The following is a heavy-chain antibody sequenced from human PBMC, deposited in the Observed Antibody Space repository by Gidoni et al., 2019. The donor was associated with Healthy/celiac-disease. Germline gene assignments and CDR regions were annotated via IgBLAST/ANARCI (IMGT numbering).Heavy chain of an antibody. CDR1: GFTFSSYW. CDR2: IKQDGSEK. J-gene: IGHJ3*02. D-gene: IGHD1-26*01. Sequence: EVQLVESGGGLVQPGGSLRLSCAASGFTFSSYWMSWVRQAPGKGLEWVANIKQDGSEKYYVDSVKGRFTISRDNAKNSLYLQMNSLRAEDTAVYYCARDLGATRAAFDIWGQGTMVTVSS. CDR3: ARDLGATRAAFDI. V-gene: IGHV3-7*01.